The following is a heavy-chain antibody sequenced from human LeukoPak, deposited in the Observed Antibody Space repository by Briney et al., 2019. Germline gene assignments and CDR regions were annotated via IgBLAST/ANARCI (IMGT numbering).Heavy chain of an antibody. Sequence: PGGSLRLSCAASGFTLSSYEMNWVRQPPGKGLEWVSYVSANGDTIYYADSVRGRFTISRDNAKNPLFLLMNSLRAEDTAVYYCVRAYAGPLDYWGQGTLVTVSS. CDR3: VRAYAGPLDY. CDR1: GFTLSSYE. J-gene: IGHJ4*02. D-gene: IGHD2-2*01. CDR2: VSANGDTI. V-gene: IGHV3-48*03.